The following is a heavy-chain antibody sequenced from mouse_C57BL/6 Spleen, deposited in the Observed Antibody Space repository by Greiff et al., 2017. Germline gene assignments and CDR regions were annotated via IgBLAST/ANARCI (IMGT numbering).Heavy chain of an antibody. CDR1: GYSFTGYY. CDR3: ARGGDWDYFDY. J-gene: IGHJ2*01. V-gene: IGHV1-42*01. CDR2: INPSTGGT. Sequence: EVQLKESGPELVKPGASVKISCKASGYSFTGYYMNWVKQSPEKSLEWIGEINPSTGGTTYNQKFKAKATLTVDKSSSTAYMQLKSLTSEDSAVYYCARGGDWDYFDYWGQGTTLTVSA. D-gene: IGHD4-1*01.